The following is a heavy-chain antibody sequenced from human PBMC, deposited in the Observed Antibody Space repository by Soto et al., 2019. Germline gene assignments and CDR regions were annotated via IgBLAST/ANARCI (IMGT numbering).Heavy chain of an antibody. CDR3: ARALAGIAAAGSLY. J-gene: IGHJ4*02. CDR1: GFTFSSYA. Sequence: GGSLRLSCAASGFTFSSYAMHWVRQAPGKGLEWVAVISYDGSNKYYADSVKGRFTISRDNSKNTLYLQMNSLRAEDTAVYYCARALAGIAAAGSLYWGQGTLVTVSS. V-gene: IGHV3-30-3*01. CDR2: ISYDGSNK. D-gene: IGHD6-13*01.